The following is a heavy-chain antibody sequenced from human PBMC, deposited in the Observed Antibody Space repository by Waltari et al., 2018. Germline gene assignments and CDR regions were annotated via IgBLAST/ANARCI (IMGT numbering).Heavy chain of an antibody. Sequence: QLQLQESGPGLVKPSETLSLTCTVSGGSISSSSYYWGWIRQPPGKGLEWIGSIYYSGSTYYNPSLKSRVTISGDTSKNQFSLKLSSVTAADTAVYYCARDGIVGATSLDYWGQGTLVTVSS. J-gene: IGHJ4*02. V-gene: IGHV4-39*07. CDR3: ARDGIVGATSLDY. CDR1: GGSISSSSYY. CDR2: IYYSGST. D-gene: IGHD1-26*01.